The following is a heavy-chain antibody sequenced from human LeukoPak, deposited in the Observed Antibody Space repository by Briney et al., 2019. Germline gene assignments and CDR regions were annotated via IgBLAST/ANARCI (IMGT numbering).Heavy chain of an antibody. Sequence: GGFMRLSCAAAGFTVSSNYMTWVRQAPGKGLGWVSVIYSGGTTYSADSVKGRFTMSRDNSKNTLYLQMNSLRAEDTAVYYCARERSSTSNYYYYYYMDVWGKGTTVTVSS. J-gene: IGHJ6*03. V-gene: IGHV3-53*05. CDR1: GFTVSSNY. CDR2: IYSGGTT. CDR3: ARERSSTSNYYYYYYMDV. D-gene: IGHD2-2*01.